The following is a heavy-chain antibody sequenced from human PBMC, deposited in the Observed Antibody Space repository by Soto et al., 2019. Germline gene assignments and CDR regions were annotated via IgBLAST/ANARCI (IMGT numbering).Heavy chain of an antibody. CDR3: ARHMLGVGDYVYGAFDI. V-gene: IGHV3-23*01. Sequence: EVQLLESGGGLVQPGGSLRLSCAASGFTFSSYAMSWVRQAPGKGLEWVSAISGSGGSTYYADSVKGRFTISRDNSKNTLYLQMNSLRAEDTAVYYCARHMLGVGDYVYGAFDIWGQGTMVTVSS. CDR1: GFTFSSYA. J-gene: IGHJ3*02. CDR2: ISGSGGST. D-gene: IGHD4-17*01.